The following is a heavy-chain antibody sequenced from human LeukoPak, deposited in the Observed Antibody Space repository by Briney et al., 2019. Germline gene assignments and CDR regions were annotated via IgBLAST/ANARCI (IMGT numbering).Heavy chain of an antibody. Sequence: PSETLSLTCAVYGGSFSGYYWSWIRQPPGKGLEWIGEINHSGSTNYNPSLKSRVTISVDTSKNQFSLKLSSVTAADTAVYYCARGRNYFDYWGQGTLVTVSS. CDR2: INHSGST. V-gene: IGHV4-34*01. J-gene: IGHJ4*02. CDR1: GGSFSGYY. CDR3: ARGRNYFDY.